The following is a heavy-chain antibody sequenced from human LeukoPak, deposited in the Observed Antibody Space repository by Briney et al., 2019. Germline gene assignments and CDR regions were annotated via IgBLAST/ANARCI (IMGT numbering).Heavy chain of an antibody. J-gene: IGHJ4*02. Sequence: ASVTVSCTASGYTFTSYGISWVRQAPGQGLEWMGWISAYNGNTNYAQKLQGRVTMTTDTSTSTAYMELRSLRSDDTAVYYCASGWELFVWAKWGQGTLVTVSS. CDR2: ISAYNGNT. D-gene: IGHD1-26*01. CDR1: GYTFTSYG. V-gene: IGHV1-18*01. CDR3: ASGWELFVWAK.